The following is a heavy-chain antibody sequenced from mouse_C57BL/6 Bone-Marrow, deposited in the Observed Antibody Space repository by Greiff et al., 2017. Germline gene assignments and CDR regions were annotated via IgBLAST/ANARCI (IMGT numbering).Heavy chain of an antibody. CDR1: GYAFTNYL. V-gene: IGHV1-54*01. J-gene: IGHJ4*01. D-gene: IGHD1-1*01. Sequence: VQLQQSGAELVRPGTSVKVSCKASGYAFTNYLIEWVKQRPGQGLEWIGVINPGSGGTNYNEKFKGKATLTADKSSSTAYMQLSSLTSEDSAVYCCARSGPFVRITTVPHYYAMDYWGQGTSVTVSS. CDR2: INPGSGGT. CDR3: ARSGPFVRITTVPHYYAMDY.